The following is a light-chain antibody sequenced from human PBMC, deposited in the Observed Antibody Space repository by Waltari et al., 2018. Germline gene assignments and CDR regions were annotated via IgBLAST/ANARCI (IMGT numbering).Light chain of an antibody. CDR2: DAS. J-gene: IGKJ4*01. CDR3: QQRSNWSLT. Sequence: VLTQSHAPLSSSPGASDTLSCRASPSVSSYLAWYQQKPGQAPRLLIYDASNRATGIPARCSGSGSGTDVTLTISSLVPEDYVVYYCQQRSNWSLTFGGGTKLEIK. CDR1: PSVSSY. V-gene: IGKV3-11*01.